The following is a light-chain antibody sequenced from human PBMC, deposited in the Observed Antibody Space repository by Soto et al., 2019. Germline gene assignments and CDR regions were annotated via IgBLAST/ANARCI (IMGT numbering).Light chain of an antibody. CDR3: SSYAGSNLVV. Sequence: QSVLTQPRSVSGSPGQSVTISCTGTSSDVGGYNYVSWYQQHPGKAPKLMIYDVSKRPSGVPDRFSGSKSGNTASLTISGLQAEDEADYYCSSYAGSNLVVFGGGTKLTVL. CDR2: DVS. V-gene: IGLV2-11*01. J-gene: IGLJ2*01. CDR1: SSDVGGYNY.